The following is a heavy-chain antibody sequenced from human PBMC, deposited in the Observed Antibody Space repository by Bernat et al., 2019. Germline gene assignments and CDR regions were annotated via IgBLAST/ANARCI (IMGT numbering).Heavy chain of an antibody. J-gene: IGHJ4*02. CDR2: IYYSGST. D-gene: IGHD4-17*01. CDR3: ARDPDYGMDY. CDR1: GGSITSYY. Sequence: QVQLQESGPGLVKPSETLSLTCTVSGGSITSYYWSWIRQPPGKAVEWIGYIYYSGSTTYNPSLKSRVTISVDTSKNQFSLKLSSVTAADTAVYYCARDPDYGMDYWGQGTLVTVSS. V-gene: IGHV4-59*01.